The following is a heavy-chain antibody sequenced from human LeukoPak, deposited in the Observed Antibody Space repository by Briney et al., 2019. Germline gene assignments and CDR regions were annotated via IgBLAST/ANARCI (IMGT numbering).Heavy chain of an antibody. J-gene: IGHJ6*03. V-gene: IGHV3-33*06. CDR3: AKAYYAHQRGSHYYYMDV. CDR2: IWYDGSNK. Sequence: GGSLRLSCAASGFTFSSYGMHWVRQAPGKGLEWVAVIWYDGSNKYYADSVKGRFTISRDNSKNTLYLQMNSLRAEDTAVYYVAKAYYAHQRGSHYYYMDVWGKGTTVTVSS. CDR1: GFTFSSYG. D-gene: IGHD1-26*01.